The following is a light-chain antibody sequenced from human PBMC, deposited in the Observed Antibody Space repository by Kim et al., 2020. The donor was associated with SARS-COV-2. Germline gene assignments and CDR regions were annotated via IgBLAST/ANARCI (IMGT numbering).Light chain of an antibody. J-gene: IGKJ1*01. CDR1: QSIRSD. CDR2: GAS. CDR3: LQHHAYPRT. Sequence: ASLGDRVTITCRASQSIRSDLGWYQQRPGRAPTRLIYGASTLESGVPSRFSGSGSGTDFTLTISSLQPEDFATYYCLQHHAYPRTFGQGTKVDIK. V-gene: IGKV1-17*01.